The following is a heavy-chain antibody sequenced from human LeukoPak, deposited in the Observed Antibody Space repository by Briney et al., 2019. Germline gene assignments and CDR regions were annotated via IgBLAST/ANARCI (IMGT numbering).Heavy chain of an antibody. D-gene: IGHD1-26*01. J-gene: IGHJ2*01. CDR2: ISYDGSNK. V-gene: IGHV3-30-3*01. Sequence: PGGSLRLSCAASGFTFSSYAMHWVRQAPGKGLEWVAVISYDGSNKYYADSVKGRFTISRDNSKNTLYLQMNSLRAEDTAVYYCARDKAEWELLTRYFDLWGRGTLVTVSS. CDR3: ARDKAEWELLTRYFDL. CDR1: GFTFSSYA.